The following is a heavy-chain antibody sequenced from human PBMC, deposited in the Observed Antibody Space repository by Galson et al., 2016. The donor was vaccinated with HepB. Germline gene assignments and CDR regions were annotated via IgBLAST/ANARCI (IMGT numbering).Heavy chain of an antibody. CDR3: ARGLGIPAPGRYFDF. V-gene: IGHV3-53*01. CDR2: AYSAVGT. D-gene: IGHD6-13*01. Sequence: SLRLSCAVSGFSVSRTFMSWVRQTPGKGLEWVSSAYSAVGTYYTDSVKGRFTISRENSNNTLYLQMKNLRADDTAVYYWARGLGIPAPGRYFDFWGHGTRVTVAS. CDR1: GFSVSRTF. J-gene: IGHJ4*01.